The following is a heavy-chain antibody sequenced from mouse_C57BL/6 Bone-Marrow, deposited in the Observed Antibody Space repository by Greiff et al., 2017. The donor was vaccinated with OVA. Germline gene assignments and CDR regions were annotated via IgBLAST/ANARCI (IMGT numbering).Heavy chain of an antibody. D-gene: IGHD1-1*01. J-gene: IGHJ2*01. CDR1: GYTFTSYW. V-gene: IGHV1-55*01. CDR2: IYPGSGST. Sequence: VQLQQPGAELVKPGASVKLSCKASGYTFTSYWITWVKQRPGQGLVWIGDIYPGSGSTNYNEKFKSKATLTVDTSSSTAYMQLSSLTSEDSAVYYCGRGNTTVDYWGQGTTLTVSS. CDR3: GRGNTTVDY.